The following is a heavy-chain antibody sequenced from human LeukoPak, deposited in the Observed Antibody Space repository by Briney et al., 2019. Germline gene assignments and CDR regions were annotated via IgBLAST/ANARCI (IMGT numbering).Heavy chain of an antibody. D-gene: IGHD3-22*01. Sequence: SETLSLTCTVSGGSIGSGSNYWSWIRQPAGKGLEWIGRIYTSGSTNYNPSLKSRVTISVDTSKNQFSLKLSSVTAADTAVYYCATTYYYDSSGYYYDNDYWGQGTLVTVSS. CDR3: ATTYYYDSSGYYYDNDY. CDR2: IYTSGST. CDR1: GGSIGSGSNY. V-gene: IGHV4-61*02. J-gene: IGHJ4*02.